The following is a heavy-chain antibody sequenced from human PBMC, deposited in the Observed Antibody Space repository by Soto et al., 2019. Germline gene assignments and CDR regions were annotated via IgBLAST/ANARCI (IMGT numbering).Heavy chain of an antibody. V-gene: IGHV4-39*01. CDR3: ASSYGDYVSY. CDR1: AGSISSSSYY. Sequence: QLQLQGAGPGLVKPSETLSLTSTVSAGSISSSSYYLGWIRQPSGKGLEWIGSFYYSGSTYYNPSLKSRVTISVDTSKNQFSLKLSSVTAADTAVYYCASSYGDYVSYWGQGTLVTVSS. J-gene: IGHJ4*02. CDR2: FYYSGST. D-gene: IGHD4-17*01.